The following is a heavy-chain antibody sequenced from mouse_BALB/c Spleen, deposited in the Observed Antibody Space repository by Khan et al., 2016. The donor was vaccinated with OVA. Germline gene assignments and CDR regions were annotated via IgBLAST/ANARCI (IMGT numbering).Heavy chain of an antibody. V-gene: IGHV1-4*01. CDR2: INPSTDYT. D-gene: IGHD1-1*01. Sequence: QIQLVQSGVELARPGASVKMSCKASGYTFTSYWMHWVKQRPGQGLEWIGYINPSTDYTYYNQNFKDKATLTADKSSNTAYMQLTSLTSEDSAVYYCVNHGSSSAWFTYWGQGTLVTVSA. CDR1: GYTFTSYW. CDR3: VNHGSSSAWFTY. J-gene: IGHJ3*01.